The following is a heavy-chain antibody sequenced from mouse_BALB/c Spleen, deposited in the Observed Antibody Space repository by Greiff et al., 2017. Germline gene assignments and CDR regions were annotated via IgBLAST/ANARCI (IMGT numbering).Heavy chain of an antibody. Sequence: QVQLQQSGPDLVAPSQSLSITCTVSGFSLTSYGVHWVRQPPGKGLEWLVVIWSDGSTTYNSALKSRLSISKDNSKSQVFLKMNSLQTDDTAMYYCARQGYDGYLYYAMDYWGQGTSVTVSS. CDR2: IWSDGST. CDR3: ARQGYDGYLYYAMDY. D-gene: IGHD2-3*01. V-gene: IGHV2-6-2*01. J-gene: IGHJ4*01. CDR1: GFSLTSYG.